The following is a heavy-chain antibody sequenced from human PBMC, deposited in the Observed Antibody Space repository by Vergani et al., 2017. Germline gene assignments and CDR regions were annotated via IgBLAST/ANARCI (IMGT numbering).Heavy chain of an antibody. CDR1: GFTFSSYW. J-gene: IGHJ6*03. CDR2: INSDGSST. Sequence: EVQLVESGGGLVQPGGSLRLSCAASGFTFSSYWMHWVRQAPGKGLVWVSRINSDGSSTSYADSVKGRFTISRDNAKNTLYLQMNSLRAEDTAVYYCGSEYYYYYMDVWGKGTTVTVSS. V-gene: IGHV3-74*01. CDR3: GSEYYYYYMDV.